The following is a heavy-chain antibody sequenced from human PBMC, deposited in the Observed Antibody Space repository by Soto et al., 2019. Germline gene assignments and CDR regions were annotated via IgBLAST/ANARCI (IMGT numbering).Heavy chain of an antibody. CDR2: ISSSGSTI. CDR1: GFTFSSYE. J-gene: IGHJ6*02. CDR3: AREGITIFGVVTGYYGMDV. D-gene: IGHD3-3*01. V-gene: IGHV3-48*03. Sequence: GGSLRLSCAASGFTFSSYEMNWVRQSPGKGLEWVSYISSSGSTIYYTDSVKGRFTISRDNAKNSLYLQMNSLRAEDTAVYYCAREGITIFGVVTGYYGMDVWGQGTTVTVSS.